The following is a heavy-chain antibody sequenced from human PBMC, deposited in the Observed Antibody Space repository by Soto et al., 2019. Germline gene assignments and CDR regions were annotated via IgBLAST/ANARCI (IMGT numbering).Heavy chain of an antibody. V-gene: IGHV1-18*04. CDR1: GYIFTTYG. CDR2: ISTYNGNT. Sequence: ASVKVSCKASGYIFTTYGIGWVRQAPGQGLEWMGWISTYNGNTNYAQKLQGRVTMTTDTSTSTSYLELRSLRSDDTAVYYCARTARPHKFDFWGQGTLVTVSS. J-gene: IGHJ4*02. CDR3: ARTARPHKFDF.